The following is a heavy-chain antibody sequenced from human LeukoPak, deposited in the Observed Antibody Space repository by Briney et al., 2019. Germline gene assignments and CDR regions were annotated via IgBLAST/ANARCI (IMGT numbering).Heavy chain of an antibody. V-gene: IGHV3-30*07. D-gene: IGHD3-10*01. Sequence: GGSLRLSRAASGFTFSSYAMHWVRQAPGKGLEGVAVISYDGSNKYYADSVNGRFTISRDNSKNTLYLQMNSLRAEDTAVYYCARDVRWFGELQEYYFDYWGQGTLVTVSS. CDR1: GFTFSSYA. J-gene: IGHJ4*02. CDR3: ARDVRWFGELQEYYFDY. CDR2: ISYDGSNK.